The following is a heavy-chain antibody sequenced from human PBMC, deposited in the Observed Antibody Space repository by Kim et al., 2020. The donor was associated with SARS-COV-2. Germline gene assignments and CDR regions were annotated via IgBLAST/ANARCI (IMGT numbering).Heavy chain of an antibody. J-gene: IGHJ4*02. D-gene: IGHD4-4*01. CDR2: T. Sequence: TKSAQKFQGRVTITRDTSANTAYMELRRLTSEDKAIYYCARDMNPTVYDYWGQGTLVTVSS. CDR3: ARDMNPTVYDY. V-gene: IGHV1-3*01.